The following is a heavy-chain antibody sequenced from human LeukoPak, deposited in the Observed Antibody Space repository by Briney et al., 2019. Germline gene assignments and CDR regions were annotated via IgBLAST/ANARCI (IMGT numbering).Heavy chain of an antibody. CDR1: GGSISSYY. V-gene: IGHV4-59*01. CDR3: ARLLGDYYGSGSFHIDY. CDR2: IYYSGST. J-gene: IGHJ4*02. Sequence: PSETLSLTCTVSGGSISSYYWSWIRQPPGKGLEWIGYIYYSGSTNYNPSLKSRVTISVDTSKNQFSLKLSSVAAADTAVYYCARLLGDYYGSGSFHIDYWGQGTLVTVSS. D-gene: IGHD3-10*01.